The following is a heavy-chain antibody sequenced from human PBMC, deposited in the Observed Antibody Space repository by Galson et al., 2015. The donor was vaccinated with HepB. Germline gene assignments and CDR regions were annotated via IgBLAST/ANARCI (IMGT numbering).Heavy chain of an antibody. V-gene: IGHV3-30*09. Sequence: SLRLSCAASGFTFSSYAMHWVRQAPGKGLEWVAVISYDGSNKYYADSVKGRFAISRDNSKNTLYLQMNSLRAEDTAVYYCAKDGPCGGDCWGGYFDHWGQGTLVTVSS. D-gene: IGHD2-21*01. CDR1: GFTFSSYA. CDR3: AKDGPCGGDCWGGYFDH. J-gene: IGHJ4*02. CDR2: ISYDGSNK.